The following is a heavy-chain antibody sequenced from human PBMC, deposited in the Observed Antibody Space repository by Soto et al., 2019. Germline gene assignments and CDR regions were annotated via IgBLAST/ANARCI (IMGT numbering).Heavy chain of an antibody. CDR3: ASGEGYFDWSAPRY. V-gene: IGHV3-21*01. CDR1: GFTFSSYS. CDR2: ISSSSTYI. J-gene: IGHJ4*02. Sequence: EVQLVESGGGLVKPGGSLRLSCAASGFTFSSYSMHWVRQAPGKGLEWVSSISSSSTYIKYADSVKGRFTISRDNAKNSLYLQMNSLRAEDTAVYYCASGEGYFDWSAPRYWGQGTLVTVSS. D-gene: IGHD3-9*01.